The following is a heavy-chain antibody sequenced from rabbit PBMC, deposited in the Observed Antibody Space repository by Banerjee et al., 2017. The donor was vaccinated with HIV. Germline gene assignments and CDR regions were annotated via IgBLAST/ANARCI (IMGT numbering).Heavy chain of an antibody. V-gene: IGHV1S45*01. J-gene: IGHJ4*01. CDR1: GFTLSSYW. D-gene: IGHD4-1*01. Sequence: QEQLEESGGDLVKPEGSLTLTCTASGFTLSSYWICWVRQAPGKGLEWIGCINSSSRNVVSASWATGRFTISKTSSTTVTLQMTSLTAADTATYLCARDLAGVIGWNFNLWGPGTLVTVS. CDR2: INSSSRNV. CDR3: ARDLAGVIGWNFNL.